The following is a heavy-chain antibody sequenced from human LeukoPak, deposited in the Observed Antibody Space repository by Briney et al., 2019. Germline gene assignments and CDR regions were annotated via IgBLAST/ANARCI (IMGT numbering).Heavy chain of an antibody. J-gene: IGHJ4*02. CDR3: ARGLEGGTGSPYFDY. Sequence: SETLSLTCAVSGGSISSGGYSWSWIRQPPGKGLEWIGYIYHSGSTYYNPSLKSRVTISVDRSKNQFSLKLSSVTAADTAVYYCARGLEGGTGSPYFDYWGQGTLVTVSS. CDR1: GGSISSGGYS. D-gene: IGHD1-1*01. V-gene: IGHV4-30-2*01. CDR2: IYHSGST.